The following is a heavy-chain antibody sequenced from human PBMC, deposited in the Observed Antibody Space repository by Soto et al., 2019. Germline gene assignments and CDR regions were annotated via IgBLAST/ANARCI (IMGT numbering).Heavy chain of an antibody. D-gene: IGHD6-19*01. Sequence: EVQLVESGGGLVKPGGSLRLSCAASGFTFSSYSMNWVRQAPGKGLEWVSSISSSSSYIYYADSVKGRFTISRDDAKNSLYLQMNSLRAEDTAVYYYARVSLGSGWYWYFDLWGRGTLVTVSS. J-gene: IGHJ2*01. CDR2: ISSSSSYI. CDR1: GFTFSSYS. CDR3: ARVSLGSGWYWYFDL. V-gene: IGHV3-21*01.